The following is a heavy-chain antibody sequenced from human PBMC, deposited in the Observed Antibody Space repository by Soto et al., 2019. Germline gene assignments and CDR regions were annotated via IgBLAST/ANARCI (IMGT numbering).Heavy chain of an antibody. Sequence: QVQLVESGGGVVQPGRSLTLSCAASEFTFSSYTMYWVRQAPGKGLEWVAGISNDGGNTYYPDSVKGRFTISRDNSKNTLYLEMNSLRAEDTAVYYCAREWSMSVSAPGYWCQGTLGTVSS. D-gene: IGHD2-8*02. J-gene: IGHJ4*02. CDR1: EFTFSSYT. CDR3: AREWSMSVSAPGY. V-gene: IGHV3-30-3*01. CDR2: ISNDGGNT.